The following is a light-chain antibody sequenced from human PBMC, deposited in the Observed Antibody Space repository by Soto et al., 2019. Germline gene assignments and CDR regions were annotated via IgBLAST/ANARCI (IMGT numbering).Light chain of an antibody. V-gene: IGKV3-20*01. CDR2: GAS. CDR1: EPIRNTY. J-gene: IGKJ4*01. Sequence: EIVLTQSPDTLSLSPGERATLSCRTSEPIRNTYVAWYQQQPGQAPRLLIYGASSRAIGIPDRFSGSGSGTDFTLTISRLEPEDFALYYCQQDADSPLTFGGGTKVDIK. CDR3: QQDADSPLT.